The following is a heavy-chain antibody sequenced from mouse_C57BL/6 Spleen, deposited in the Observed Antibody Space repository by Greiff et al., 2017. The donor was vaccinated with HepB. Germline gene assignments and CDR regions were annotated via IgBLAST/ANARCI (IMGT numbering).Heavy chain of an antibody. CDR1: GYSITSGYD. CDR2: ISYSGST. CDR3: ARERSSLWYFDV. J-gene: IGHJ1*03. D-gene: IGHD6-2*01. V-gene: IGHV3-1*01. Sequence: EVQLQESGPGMVKPSQSLSLTCTVTGYSITSGYDWHWIRHFPGNKLEWMGYISYSGSTNYNPSLKSRISITHDTSKNHFFLKLNSVTTEDTATYYCARERSSLWYFDVWGTGTTVTVSS.